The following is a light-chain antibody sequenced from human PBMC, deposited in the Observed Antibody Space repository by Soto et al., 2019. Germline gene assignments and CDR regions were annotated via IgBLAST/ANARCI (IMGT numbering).Light chain of an antibody. CDR3: QQRRSWPPT. Sequence: EIVLTQSPATLSLSPGERATLSCRASQSVNNYLAWYQQKPGQAPRLLIYDTSNRATGIPARFSGSGSGADFTLTITSLEPADFAIYYCQQRRSWPPTFGQGTKVDIK. CDR1: QSVNNY. CDR2: DTS. V-gene: IGKV3-11*01. J-gene: IGKJ1*01.